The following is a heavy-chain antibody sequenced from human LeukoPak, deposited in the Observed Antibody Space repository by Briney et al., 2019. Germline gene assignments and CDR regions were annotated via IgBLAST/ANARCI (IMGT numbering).Heavy chain of an antibody. CDR2: IYYSGST. CDR3: ARVVTLDHDAFDI. J-gene: IGHJ3*02. Sequence: SETLSLTCTVSGGSISSSSYYWGWIRQPPGKGLEWIGSIYYSGSTYYNPSLKSRVTISVDTSKNQFSLKLSSVTAADTAVYYCARVVTLDHDAFDIWGQGTMVTASS. CDR1: GGSISSSSYY. V-gene: IGHV4-39*07. D-gene: IGHD4-11*01.